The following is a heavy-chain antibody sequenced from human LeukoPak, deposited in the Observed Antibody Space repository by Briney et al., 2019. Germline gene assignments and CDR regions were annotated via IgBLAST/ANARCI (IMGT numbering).Heavy chain of an antibody. Sequence: PGGSLRLSCAASGFTFDDYAMHWVRRAPGKGLECVSLISWDGDSTYYSDSVKGRFTISRDNNKNSLYLQMNSLRTEDTALYYCATAPYDSIGIFDYWGQGTLVTVSS. CDR3: ATAPYDSIGIFDY. D-gene: IGHD3-22*01. CDR1: GFTFDDYA. CDR2: ISWDGDST. J-gene: IGHJ4*02. V-gene: IGHV3-43D*03.